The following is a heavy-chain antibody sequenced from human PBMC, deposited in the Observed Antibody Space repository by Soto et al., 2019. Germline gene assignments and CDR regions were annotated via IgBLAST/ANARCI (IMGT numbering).Heavy chain of an antibody. V-gene: IGHV4-31*03. J-gene: IGHJ6*02. CDR1: GGSISSGGYY. Sequence: QVQLQESGPGLVKPSQTLSLTCTVSGGSISSGGYYWSWIRQHPGKGLEWIGYIYYSGSTYYNPSLKSRVTISVDTSKNQCSLKLSSVTAADTAVYYCARDCSGGSCYGTYGMDVWGQGTTVTVSS. CDR2: IYYSGST. D-gene: IGHD2-15*01. CDR3: ARDCSGGSCYGTYGMDV.